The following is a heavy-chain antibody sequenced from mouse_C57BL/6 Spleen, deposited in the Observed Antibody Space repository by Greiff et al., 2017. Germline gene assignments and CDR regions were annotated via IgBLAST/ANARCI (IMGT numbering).Heavy chain of an antibody. V-gene: IGHV1-72*01. J-gene: IGHJ1*03. Sequence: VQLQQPGAELVKPGASVKLSCTASGYTFTSSWMHWVKQRPGRGLEWIGRIDPNSGGTKYNAQFKSKATLTVDKPSSTAYLQLSSLTSEDSAVYYCASEGIYDGYPGYFDVWGTGTTVTVSS. D-gene: IGHD2-3*01. CDR3: ASEGIYDGYPGYFDV. CDR1: GYTFTSSW. CDR2: IDPNSGGT.